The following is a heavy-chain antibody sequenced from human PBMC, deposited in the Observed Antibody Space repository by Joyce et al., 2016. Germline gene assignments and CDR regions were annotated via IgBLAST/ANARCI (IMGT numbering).Heavy chain of an antibody. CDR2: IHHSGNT. J-gene: IGHJ4*02. CDR1: GGSLTGYY. Sequence: QVQLQQWGAGLLKPSETLSLTCGVSGGSLTGYYWSWIRQPPGKGLEWIGEIHHSGNTHYNPALQGRVTISLDTSKNQFSLEVSSVTAADTAVYYCARGGLLPRYWGQGTLVTVSS. V-gene: IGHV4-34*01. CDR3: ARGGLLPRY.